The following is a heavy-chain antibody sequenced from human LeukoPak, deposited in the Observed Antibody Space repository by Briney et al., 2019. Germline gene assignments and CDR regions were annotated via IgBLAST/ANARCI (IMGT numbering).Heavy chain of an antibody. CDR3: AKSDDIVATIYDY. CDR1: GFTFSSYG. CDR2: ISYDGSNK. V-gene: IGHV3-30*18. Sequence: GGSLRLSCAASGFTFSSYGMHWVRQAPGKGLEWVAVISYDGSNKHYADSVKGRFTISRDNSTNTLYLQMNSLRAEDTAVYYCAKSDDIVATIYDYWGQGTLVTVSS. J-gene: IGHJ4*02. D-gene: IGHD5-12*01.